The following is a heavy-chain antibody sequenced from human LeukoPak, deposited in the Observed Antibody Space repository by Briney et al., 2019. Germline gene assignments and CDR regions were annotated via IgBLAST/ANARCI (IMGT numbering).Heavy chain of an antibody. D-gene: IGHD6-13*01. Sequence: GGSLRLSCAASGFTFSDYYMSWIRQAPGKGLEWVSYISNSGSIIYYGDSVKGRFTISRDNSKNTLYLQMNSLRAEDTAVYYCAKPIAAAGTFDYWGQGTLVTVSS. CDR2: ISNSGSII. CDR3: AKPIAAAGTFDY. CDR1: GFTFSDYY. V-gene: IGHV3-11*04. J-gene: IGHJ4*02.